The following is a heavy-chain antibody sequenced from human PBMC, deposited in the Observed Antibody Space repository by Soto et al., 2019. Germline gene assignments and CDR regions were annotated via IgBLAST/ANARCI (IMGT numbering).Heavy chain of an antibody. CDR1: GGTVASSHW. Sequence: VSGGTVASSHWWSWVRQSPGRGLEWIGNVYHTGDTNFNPSLQSRVTFSVDKSNNQFSLRLTSVTAADTAVYFCAREIVTAGGNNYFDPWGPGTLVTVSS. J-gene: IGHJ5*02. D-gene: IGHD2-21*02. CDR3: AREIVTAGGNNYFDP. CDR2: VYHTGDT. V-gene: IGHV4-4*01.